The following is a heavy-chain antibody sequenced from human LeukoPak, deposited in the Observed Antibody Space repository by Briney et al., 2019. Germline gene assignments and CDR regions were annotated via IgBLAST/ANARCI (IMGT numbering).Heavy chain of an antibody. CDR1: GGTFSSHA. J-gene: IGHJ4*02. CDR3: ARGGAVDCSSTSCHPYFDY. D-gene: IGHD2-2*01. Sequence: ASVKVSCKASGGTFSSHAISWVREAPGQGLEWMGGIIPIFGTANYAQKFQGRVTITTDESTSTAYMELSSLRSEDTAVYYCARGGAVDCSSTSCHPYFDYWGQGTLVTVSS. V-gene: IGHV1-69*05. CDR2: IIPIFGTA.